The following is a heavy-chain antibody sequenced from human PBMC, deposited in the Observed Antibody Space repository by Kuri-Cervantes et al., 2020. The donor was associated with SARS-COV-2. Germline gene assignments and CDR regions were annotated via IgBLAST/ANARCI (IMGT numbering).Heavy chain of an antibody. CDR3: VTDLTANNWDPDAFDA. Sequence: ASVKVSCKVSGYTLGELSIHWVRQPPGQGLEWMGGYHPDDGETFYAQKFQGRVTMTEDTSTDTAYMELSSLGSEDTAVYYCVTDLTANNWDPDAFDAWGQGTMVTVSS. J-gene: IGHJ3*01. CDR2: YHPDDGET. CDR1: GYTLGELS. V-gene: IGHV1-24*01. D-gene: IGHD1-1*01.